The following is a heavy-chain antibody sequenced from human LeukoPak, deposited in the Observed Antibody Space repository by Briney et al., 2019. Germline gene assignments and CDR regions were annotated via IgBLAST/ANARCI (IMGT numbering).Heavy chain of an antibody. J-gene: IGHJ3*02. Sequence: PSETLSLTCTVSGGSISSYYWSWIRQPPGKGLEWIGYIYYSGSTNYNPSLKSRVTISVGTSKNQFSLKLSSVTAADTAAYYCARERVGWGSSAFDIWGQGTMVTVSS. CDR2: IYYSGST. D-gene: IGHD2-21*01. CDR3: ARERVGWGSSAFDI. V-gene: IGHV4-59*01. CDR1: GGSISSYY.